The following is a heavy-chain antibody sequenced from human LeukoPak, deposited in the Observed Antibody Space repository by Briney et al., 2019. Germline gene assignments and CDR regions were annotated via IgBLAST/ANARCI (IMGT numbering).Heavy chain of an antibody. J-gene: IGHJ4*02. CDR2: INPNSGGT. V-gene: IGHV1-2*02. D-gene: IGHD6-6*01. CDR3: ARARWQLVPYFDS. CDR1: GYTFTDYY. Sequence: GGSVKVSCKASGYTFTDYYMHWVRQAPGQGLEWMGWINPNSGGTNFAQKFQGRVAMTRDTSISTAYLELGSLRSDDTAVYLCARARWQLVPYFDSWGQGTLVTVSS.